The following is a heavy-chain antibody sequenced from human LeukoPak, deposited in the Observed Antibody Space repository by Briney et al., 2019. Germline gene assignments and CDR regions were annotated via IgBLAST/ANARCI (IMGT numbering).Heavy chain of an antibody. V-gene: IGHV3-23*01. D-gene: IGHD4-17*01. CDR1: GFTFSSYA. Sequence: PGGSLRLSCAASGFTFSSYAMSWVRQAPGKGLEWVSAISGSGGSTYYADSVKGRFTISRDNAKNSLYLQMNSLRAEDTAVYYCARDKEGLTVTTYFDYWGQGTLVTVSS. CDR2: ISGSGGST. J-gene: IGHJ4*02. CDR3: ARDKEGLTVTTYFDY.